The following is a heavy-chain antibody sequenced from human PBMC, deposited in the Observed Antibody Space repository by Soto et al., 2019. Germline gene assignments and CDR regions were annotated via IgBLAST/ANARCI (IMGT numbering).Heavy chain of an antibody. J-gene: IGHJ3*02. CDR1: GYTFTGYY. CDR2: INPNSGGT. D-gene: IGHD2-15*01. V-gene: IGHV1-2*04. Sequence: QVQLVQSGAEVKKPGASVKVSCKASGYTFTGYYMHWVRQAPGQGLEWMGWINPNSGGTNYAQKFQGWVTMTRDTSISTAYMELSRLRSDDTAVYYCARGGCSGRSCVHQDAFDIWGQGTMVTVSS. CDR3: ARGGCSGRSCVHQDAFDI.